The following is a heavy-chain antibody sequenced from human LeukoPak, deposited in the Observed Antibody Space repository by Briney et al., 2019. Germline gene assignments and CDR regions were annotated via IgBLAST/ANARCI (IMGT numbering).Heavy chain of an antibody. D-gene: IGHD6-13*01. V-gene: IGHV3-30*02. J-gene: IGHJ4*02. CDR1: GLTFSSYG. CDR3: AKGDGSWYGIFDY. CDR2: IRYDGSNK. Sequence: GGSLRLSCAASGLTFSSYGMHWVRQAPGKGLEWVTFIRYDGSNKYYADSVKGRFTISRDNSKNTLFLQMNSLRAEDTAVYYCAKGDGSWYGIFDYWSQGTLVTVSS.